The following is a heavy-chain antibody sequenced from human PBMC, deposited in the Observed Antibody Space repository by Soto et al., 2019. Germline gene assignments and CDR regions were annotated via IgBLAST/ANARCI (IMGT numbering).Heavy chain of an antibody. CDR2: INQDGSVK. D-gene: IGHD1-1*01. V-gene: IGHV3-7*03. J-gene: IGHJ4*02. CDR3: ARLTEAVTTFVY. CDR1: GFALSPYW. Sequence: PGGSLRLSCEASGFALSPYWMSWVRQAPGRGLEWVANINQDGSVKHYVDSVRGRFTVSRDNAKNSLFLQMNSLSAEDTAVYFCARLTEAVTTFVYWGQGTPVIVSS.